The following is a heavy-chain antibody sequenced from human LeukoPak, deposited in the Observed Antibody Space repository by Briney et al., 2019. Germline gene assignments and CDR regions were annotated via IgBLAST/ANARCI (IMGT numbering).Heavy chain of an antibody. CDR2: IYHSGST. J-gene: IGHJ4*02. CDR3: ASTAVTTPFDY. Sequence: SETLSLTCAVYGGSFSGYYWGWIRQPPGKGLEWIGSIYHSGSTYYNPSLKSRVTISVDTSKNQFSLKLSSVTAADTAVYYCASTAVTTPFDYWGQGTLVTVSS. D-gene: IGHD4-17*01. V-gene: IGHV4-38-2*01. CDR1: GGSFSGYY.